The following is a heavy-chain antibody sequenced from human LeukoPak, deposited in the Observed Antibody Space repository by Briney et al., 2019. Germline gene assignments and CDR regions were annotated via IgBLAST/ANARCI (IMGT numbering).Heavy chain of an antibody. V-gene: IGHV4-34*01. CDR2: INHSGST. D-gene: IGHD6-6*01. CDR1: GGSFSGYY. CDR3: ARNFIEYSSSSRVAPYYYYYGMDV. J-gene: IGHJ6*02. Sequence: KSSETLSLTCAVYGGSFSGYYWSWIRQPPGKGLEWIGEINHSGSTNYNPSLKSRVTISVDTSKNQFSLKLSSVTAADTAVYYCARNFIEYSSSSRVAPYYYYYGMDVWGQGTTVTVSS.